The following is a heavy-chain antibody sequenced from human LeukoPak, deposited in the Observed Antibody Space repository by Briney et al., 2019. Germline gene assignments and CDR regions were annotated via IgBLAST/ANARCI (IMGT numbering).Heavy chain of an antibody. CDR1: GGTFSSYA. CDR2: IIPIFGTA. V-gene: IGHV1-69*05. D-gene: IGHD3-3*01. Sequence: SVKVSCKASGGTFSSYAISWVRQAPGQGLEWMGRIIPIFGTANYAQKFQGRVAITTDESTSTAYMELSSLRSEDTAVYYCALPYYDFWSGYSSMDVWGKGTTVTVSS. J-gene: IGHJ6*03. CDR3: ALPYYDFWSGYSSMDV.